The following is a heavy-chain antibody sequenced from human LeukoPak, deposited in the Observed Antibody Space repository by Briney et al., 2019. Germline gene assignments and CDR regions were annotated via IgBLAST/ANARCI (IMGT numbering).Heavy chain of an antibody. V-gene: IGHV3-7*01. CDR1: RFTLSTYW. J-gene: IGHJ4*02. CDR3: VRGVPYDSWSGPHYSDY. D-gene: IGHD3-3*01. CDR2: IKQDGSQE. Sequence: GGSLRLSCAASRFTLSTYWMSWVRQAPGKGLEWVAHIKQDGSQEYYVDSVKGRFTISRDSAKSSLYLQMNSLRAEDTAVYYCVRGVPYDSWSGPHYSDYWGQGTLVTVSS.